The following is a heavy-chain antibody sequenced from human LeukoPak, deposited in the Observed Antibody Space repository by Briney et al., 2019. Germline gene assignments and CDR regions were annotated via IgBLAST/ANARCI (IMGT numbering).Heavy chain of an antibody. V-gene: IGHV1-18*01. CDR3: ARDLWNFYDDSGYNRDFDS. CDR2: IGTYGGDT. J-gene: IGHJ5*01. D-gene: IGHD3-22*01. CDR1: TSR. Sequence: RASVKVSCKATSRISWVRQAPGQGLEWMGWIGTYGGDTYYAQKFQGRITVTTDTSTSTVYMELRNLRFDDTAVYYCARDLWNFYDDSGYNRDFDSWGQGTLVTVSS.